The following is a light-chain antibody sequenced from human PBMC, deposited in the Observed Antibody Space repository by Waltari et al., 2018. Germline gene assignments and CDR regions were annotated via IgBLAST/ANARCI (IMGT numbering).Light chain of an antibody. CDR1: SGHSNNI. CDR2: VNIDGSH. Sequence: QLVLTQSPSASASLGASVKLTCTLSSGHSNNIIAWLQQRPEKGPRYLMKVNIDGSHNQGDGIPDRFAGSSSGAERYLTISSVQSEDEADYYCQTGGHGTWVFGGGTTLTVL. CDR3: QTGGHGTWV. V-gene: IGLV4-69*01. J-gene: IGLJ3*02.